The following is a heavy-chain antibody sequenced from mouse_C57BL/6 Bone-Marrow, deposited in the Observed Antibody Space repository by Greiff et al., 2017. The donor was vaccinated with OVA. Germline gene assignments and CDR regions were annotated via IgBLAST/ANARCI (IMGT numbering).Heavy chain of an antibody. V-gene: IGHV1-64*01. Sequence: QVQLQQPGAELVKPGASVKLSCKTSGYTFTSYWMHWVKQRPGQGLEWIGMIHPNSGSTNYNEKSKSKATLTVDKSSSTAYMQLSSLTSEDSAVYYCARGGFYYSNYVGWYFDVWGTGTTVTVSS. D-gene: IGHD2-5*01. CDR2: IHPNSGST. J-gene: IGHJ1*03. CDR1: GYTFTSYW. CDR3: ARGGFYYSNYVGWYFDV.